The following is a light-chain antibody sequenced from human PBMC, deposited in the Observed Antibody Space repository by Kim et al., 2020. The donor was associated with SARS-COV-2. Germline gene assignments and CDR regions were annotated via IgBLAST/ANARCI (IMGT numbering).Light chain of an antibody. J-gene: IGKJ5*01. Sequence: ASVGERVTITCRARQDINIWLAWYQQRPGKAPKSLIYAASNLQTGVPGRFSGSGSGTEFTLTIRSLQPEDFATYYCQQYISYPNTFGQGTRVEIK. V-gene: IGKV1D-16*02. CDR2: AAS. CDR1: QDINIW. CDR3: QQYISYPNT.